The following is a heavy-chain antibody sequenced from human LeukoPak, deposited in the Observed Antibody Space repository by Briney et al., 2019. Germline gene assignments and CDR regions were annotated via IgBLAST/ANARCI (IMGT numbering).Heavy chain of an antibody. CDR3: ARDRILNYYDSSGLFDY. D-gene: IGHD3-22*01. Sequence: GGSLRLSCAASGFTFSSYWMSWVRQAPGKGLEWVANIKQDGSEKYYVDSVKGRFTISRGNSRNTLYLQMNSLRAEDTAVYYCARDRILNYYDSSGLFDYWGQGTLVTVSS. CDR1: GFTFSSYW. V-gene: IGHV3-7*01. CDR2: IKQDGSEK. J-gene: IGHJ4*02.